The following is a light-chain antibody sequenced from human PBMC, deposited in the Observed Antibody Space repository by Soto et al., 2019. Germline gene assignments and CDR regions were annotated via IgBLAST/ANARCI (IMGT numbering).Light chain of an antibody. CDR3: CSYTDNTTPV. CDR1: SSDVGGYKY. V-gene: IGLV2-14*01. Sequence: QSALTQPASVSGSPGQSITISCTGTSSDVGGYKYVSWYQQHPGKAPKLMIYEVSNRPSGVSHRFSGSRSGNTASLTISGLQAEDEADYYCCSYTDNTTPVFGGGTKLTVL. CDR2: EVS. J-gene: IGLJ3*02.